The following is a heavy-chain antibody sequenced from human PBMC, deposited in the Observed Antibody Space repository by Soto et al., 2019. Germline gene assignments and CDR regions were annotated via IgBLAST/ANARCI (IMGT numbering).Heavy chain of an antibody. Sequence: QVQLVESGGGVVQPGRSLRLSCAASGFTFSSYGMHWVRQAPGTGLEWVAVIWYDGSNKYYADSVKGRFTISRDNSKNTLYLQMNTLRAADTAVYYCARDFIQGIAVAGSNFDYWGQGTLVTVSS. CDR3: ARDFIQGIAVAGSNFDY. J-gene: IGHJ4*02. D-gene: IGHD6-19*01. CDR1: GFTFSSYG. V-gene: IGHV3-33*01. CDR2: IWYDGSNK.